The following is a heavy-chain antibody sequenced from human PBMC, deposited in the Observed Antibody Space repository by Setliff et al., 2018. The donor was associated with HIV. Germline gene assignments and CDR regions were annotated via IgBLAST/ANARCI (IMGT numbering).Heavy chain of an antibody. D-gene: IGHD3-3*01. CDR3: AALTGVKSFDFLEYLLYDY. V-gene: IGHV1-2*02. CDR1: GYKFTGHH. CDR2: INPKSGGT. Sequence: ASVKVSCKASGYKFTGHHIQWMRQAPGQGLEWMGWINPKSGGTNYAQKFQGRVTMSSDTSISTAYMELGRLRSDDTAVYYCAALTGVKSFDFLEYLLYDYWGQGTQVTVSS. J-gene: IGHJ4*02.